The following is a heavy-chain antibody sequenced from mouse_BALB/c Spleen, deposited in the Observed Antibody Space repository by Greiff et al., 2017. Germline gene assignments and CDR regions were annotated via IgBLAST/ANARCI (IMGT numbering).Heavy chain of an antibody. Sequence: QVQLQQSGAELMKPGASVKISCKATGYTFSSYWIEWVKQRPGHGLEWIGEILPGSGSTNYNEKFKGKATFTADTSSNTAYMQLSSLTSEDSAVYYCAQGSTMIRGFAYWGQGTLVTVSA. D-gene: IGHD2-4*01. CDR2: ILPGSGST. V-gene: IGHV1-9*01. J-gene: IGHJ3*01. CDR1: GYTFSSYW. CDR3: AQGSTMIRGFAY.